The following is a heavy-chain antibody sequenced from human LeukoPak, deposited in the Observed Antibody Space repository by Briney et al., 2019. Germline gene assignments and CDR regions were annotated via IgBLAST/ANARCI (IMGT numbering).Heavy chain of an antibody. CDR3: ARAGLTGAYYYYMDV. J-gene: IGHJ6*03. CDR2: INPSGGST. Sequence: GASVKVSCKASGYTFTSYYMHWVRQAPGQGLEWMGIINPSGGSTSYAQKFQGRVTMTRDTSTSTVYMELSSLRSEDTAVYYCARAGLTGAYYYYMDVWGKGTTVTVSS. D-gene: IGHD7-27*01. V-gene: IGHV1-46*01. CDR1: GYTFTSYY.